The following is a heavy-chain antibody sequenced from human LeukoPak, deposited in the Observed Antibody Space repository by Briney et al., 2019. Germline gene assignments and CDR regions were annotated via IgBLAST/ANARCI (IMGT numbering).Heavy chain of an antibody. V-gene: IGHV3-30-3*01. CDR1: GFTFSSHA. J-gene: IGHJ4*02. CDR2: ISYDGNTK. CDR3: AGAGDTSWQNFDN. Sequence: GGSLRLSCAASGFTFSSHAMHWVRQAPGKGLEWVAVISYDGNTKYYADSVRGRFTISRDNSKNTLYLQVNSLRTEDTAVYYCAGAGDTSWQNFDNWGQGTLVIVSS. D-gene: IGHD2-2*01.